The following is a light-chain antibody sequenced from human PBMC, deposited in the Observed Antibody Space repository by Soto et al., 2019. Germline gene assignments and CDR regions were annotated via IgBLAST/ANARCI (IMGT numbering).Light chain of an antibody. Sequence: QAVVTQPPSVSGAPGQRVIISCTGSSSNIGAGYDVHWYQQVPGTAPKLLIYANNNRPSGVPDRFSGSKSGTSASLAITGLQAEDEADYYCQSYDSSLSGYVFGTGTKLTVL. CDR2: ANN. CDR1: SSNIGAGYD. CDR3: QSYDSSLSGYV. J-gene: IGLJ1*01. V-gene: IGLV1-40*01.